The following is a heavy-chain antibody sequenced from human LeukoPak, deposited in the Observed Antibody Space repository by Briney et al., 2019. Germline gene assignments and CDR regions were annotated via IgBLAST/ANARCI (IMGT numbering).Heavy chain of an antibody. CDR2: INHSGST. CDR3: ARGPRFWFRGSYYYYYMDV. J-gene: IGHJ6*03. Sequence: SETLSLTCAVYGGSFSGYYWSWIRQPPGKGLEWIGEINHSGSTNYNPSLKSRVTISVDTSKNQFSLKLSSVTAADTAVYYCARGPRFWFRGSYYYYYMDVWGKGTTVTVSS. V-gene: IGHV4-34*01. CDR1: GGSFSGYY. D-gene: IGHD3-3*01.